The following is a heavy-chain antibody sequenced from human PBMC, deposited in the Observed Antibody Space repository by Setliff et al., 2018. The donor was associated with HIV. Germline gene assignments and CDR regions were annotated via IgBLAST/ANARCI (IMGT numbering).Heavy chain of an antibody. Sequence: SETLSLTCIVSGGSITSSTYYRGWIRQPPGKGLEWIGSIYYTGSTDYNPSLKSRITISVDTSKNQFSLKLSSVTAADTALYYCARLSGPFDYWGQGTQVTVSS. V-gene: IGHV4-39*01. CDR2: IYYTGST. CDR1: GGSITSSTYY. J-gene: IGHJ4*02. D-gene: IGHD1-26*01. CDR3: ARLSGPFDY.